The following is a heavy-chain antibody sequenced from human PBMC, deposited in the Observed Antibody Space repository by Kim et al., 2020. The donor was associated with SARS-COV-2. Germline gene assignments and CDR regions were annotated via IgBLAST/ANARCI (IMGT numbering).Heavy chain of an antibody. D-gene: IGHD3-9*01. CDR2: IYYSGST. CDR1: GGSISSGGYY. J-gene: IGHJ1*01. CDR3: ARGAAYYDILTGYYSAEYFQH. V-gene: IGHV4-31*03. Sequence: TLSLTCTVSGGSISSGGYYWSWIRQHPGKGLEWIGYIYYSGSTYYNPSLKSRVTISVDTSKNQFSLKLSSVTAADTAVYYCARGAAYYDILTGYYSAEYFQHWGQGTLVTVSS.